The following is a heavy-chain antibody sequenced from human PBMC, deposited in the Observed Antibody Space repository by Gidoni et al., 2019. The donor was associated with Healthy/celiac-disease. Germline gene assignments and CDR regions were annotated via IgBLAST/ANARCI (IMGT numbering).Heavy chain of an antibody. J-gene: IGHJ4*02. V-gene: IGHV3-21*01. CDR3: ASTNSSSWYIDY. CDR1: GFTFSSYS. CDR2: ISSSSSYI. D-gene: IGHD6-13*01. Sequence: EVQLAVSGGGLVNPGGSLSLSCAAPGFTFSSYSMNWARQAPGKGLGWVAAISSSSSYIYYADSVKGRFTICRDNAKNSLYLQMNSLRAEDTAVYYCASTNSSSWYIDYWGQGTLVTVSS.